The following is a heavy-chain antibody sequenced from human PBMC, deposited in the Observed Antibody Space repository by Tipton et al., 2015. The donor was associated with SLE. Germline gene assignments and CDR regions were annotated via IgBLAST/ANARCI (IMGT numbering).Heavy chain of an antibody. CDR3: ARGIAVAGSYYGMDV. D-gene: IGHD6-19*01. V-gene: IGHV3-13*01. CDR2: IGTAGDT. J-gene: IGHJ6*02. CDR1: GFTFSSCD. Sequence: SLRLSCAASGFTFSSCDMHWVRQAAGKGLEWVSAIGTAGDTDYPGSVKGRFTISRENAKNSLYLQMNSLRAGDTAVYYCARGIAVAGSYYGMDVWGQGTTVTVSS.